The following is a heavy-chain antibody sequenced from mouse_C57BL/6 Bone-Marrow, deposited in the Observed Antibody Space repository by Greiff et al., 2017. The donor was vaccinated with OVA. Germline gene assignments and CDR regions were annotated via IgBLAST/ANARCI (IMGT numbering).Heavy chain of an antibody. J-gene: IGHJ4*01. CDR1: GYTFTDYN. CDR3: AKEETYYYGSSSYAMDY. Sequence: EVQLQQSGPELVKPGASVKIPCKASGYTFTDYNLDWVKQSHGKSLEWIGDINPNNGGTIYNQKFKGKATLTVDKSSSTAYMELRSLTSEDTAVYYCAKEETYYYGSSSYAMDYWGQGTSVTVSS. CDR2: INPNNGGT. D-gene: IGHD1-1*01. V-gene: IGHV1-18*01.